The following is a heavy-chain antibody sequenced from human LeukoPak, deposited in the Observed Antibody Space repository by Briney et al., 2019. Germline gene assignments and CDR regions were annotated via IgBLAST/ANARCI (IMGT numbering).Heavy chain of an antibody. CDR1: GFTFSSYG. Sequence: GYLRLSCAASGFTFSSYGLHWVRQAPGKGLEWVAFIRYYGSNKYYADSVKGRFTISRDNSKNTLYLQMNSLRAEDTAVYYCAKKYSSSPSGAFDIWGQGTMVTVSS. CDR3: AKKYSSSPSGAFDI. CDR2: IRYYGSNK. J-gene: IGHJ3*02. V-gene: IGHV3-30*02. D-gene: IGHD6-6*01.